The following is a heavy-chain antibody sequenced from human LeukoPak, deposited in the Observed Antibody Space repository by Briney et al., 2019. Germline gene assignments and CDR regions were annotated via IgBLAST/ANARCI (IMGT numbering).Heavy chain of an antibody. Sequence: PSETLSLTCTVSGGSISSYYWSWIRQPPGKGLEWIGYIYYSGSTFYNPSLKSRVTISVDTSKNQFSLKLSSVTAADTAVYYCARDIVVVVAATPYYYYGMDVWGQGTTVTVSS. CDR2: IYYSGST. CDR1: GGSISSYY. CDR3: ARDIVVVVAATPYYYYGMDV. V-gene: IGHV4-59*12. J-gene: IGHJ6*02. D-gene: IGHD2-15*01.